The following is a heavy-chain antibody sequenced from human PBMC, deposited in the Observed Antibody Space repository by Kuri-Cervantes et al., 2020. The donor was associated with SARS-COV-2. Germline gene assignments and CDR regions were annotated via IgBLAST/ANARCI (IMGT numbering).Heavy chain of an antibody. CDR1: GFTFSSYG. J-gene: IGHJ4*02. CDR2: IWYDGSNK. CDR3: ASRRFHEGATGIDY. D-gene: IGHD1-26*01. Sequence: GESLKISCAASGFTFSSYGMHWVRQAPGKGLEWVAVIWYDGSNKYYADSVKGRFTISRDNSKNTLYLQMNSLRAEDTAVYYCASRRFHEGATGIDYWGQGTLVTVSS. V-gene: IGHV3-33*08.